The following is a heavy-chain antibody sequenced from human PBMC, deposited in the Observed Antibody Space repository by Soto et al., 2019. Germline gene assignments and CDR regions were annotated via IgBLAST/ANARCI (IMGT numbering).Heavy chain of an antibody. Sequence: PSETLSLTCTVSGDSISSGGYYWNWTRQHPGKGLEWIGFISYRGTTYYNPSLENRVTLSIDTSKTQYSLKLNSVTAAGTAVYYCARDRITIFGVLPDYWGQGTLVTVSS. CDR1: GDSISSGGYY. V-gene: IGHV4-31*03. CDR3: ARDRITIFGVLPDY. CDR2: ISYRGTT. D-gene: IGHD3-3*01. J-gene: IGHJ4*02.